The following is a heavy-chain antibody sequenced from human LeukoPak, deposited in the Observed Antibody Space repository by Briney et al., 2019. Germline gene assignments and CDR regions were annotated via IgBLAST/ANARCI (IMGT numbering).Heavy chain of an antibody. CDR3: ARGGYCSNVVCYTSRSLDY. CDR1: AITFSDYY. D-gene: IGHD2-8*01. CDR2: ISGSGSTK. V-gene: IGHV3-11*01. Sequence: GGSLRLSCVASAITFSDYYMSWIRQAPGKGLEWVSSISGSGSTKYYADSVKGRFTISRDNAKNSLYLQMNSLRAEDTAVYYCARGGYCSNVVCYTSRSLDYWGQGTLVTVSS. J-gene: IGHJ4*02.